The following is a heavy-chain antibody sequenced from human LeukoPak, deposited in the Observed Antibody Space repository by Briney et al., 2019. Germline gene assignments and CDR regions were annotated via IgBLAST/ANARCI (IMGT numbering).Heavy chain of an antibody. CDR1: AGSIRPYY. Sequence: SEILSLTCTVSAGSIRPYYWSWIRQPPGKGLEWIGYIYYSGFTNYNPSLESRVTISVDTSKNQFSLKLSSVTAADTAMYYCARHWGSVWFGESPFDFWGQGTLVTVSS. CDR3: ARHWGSVWFGESPFDF. CDR2: IYYSGFT. D-gene: IGHD3-10*01. J-gene: IGHJ4*02. V-gene: IGHV4-59*01.